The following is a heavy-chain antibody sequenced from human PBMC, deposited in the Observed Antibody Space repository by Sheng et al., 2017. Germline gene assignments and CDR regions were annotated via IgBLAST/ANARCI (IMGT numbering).Heavy chain of an antibody. CDR1: EFRISSYA. D-gene: IGHD2-21*02. CDR3: ANLVVMTGNDAVDV. CDR2: ISSSGSYI. V-gene: IGHV3-21*02. J-gene: IGHJ3*01. Sequence: EVQLVESGGGLVKPGESLRLSCAASEFRISSYAMHWVRQAPGKGLEWLSSISSSGSYIHYADSVKGRFIISRDNAKKSVFLQMNSLSADDTAVYYCANLVVMTGNDAVDVWGHGTMVTVSS.